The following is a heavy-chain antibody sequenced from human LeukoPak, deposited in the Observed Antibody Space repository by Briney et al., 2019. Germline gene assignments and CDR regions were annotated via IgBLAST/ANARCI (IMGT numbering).Heavy chain of an antibody. V-gene: IGHV3-30*04. J-gene: IGHJ4*02. Sequence: SCKASGYTFTGYYMHWVRQAPGKGLEWVAVISYDGSNKYYADSVKGRFTISRDNSKNTLYLQMNSLRAEDTAVYYCARDQESSSWYGGDYWGQGTLVTVSS. CDR3: ARDQESSSWYGGDY. CDR1: GYTFTGYY. CDR2: ISYDGSNK. D-gene: IGHD6-13*01.